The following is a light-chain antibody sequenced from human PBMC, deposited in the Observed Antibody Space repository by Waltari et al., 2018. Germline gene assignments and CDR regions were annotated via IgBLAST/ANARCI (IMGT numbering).Light chain of an antibody. V-gene: IGLV3-21*01. J-gene: IGLJ1*01. CDR1: DVGSYR. CDR2: YDN. CDR3: QVWETTRGHQGV. Sequence: YVLTQPPSVSVAPGNTATITCGGDDVGSYRVHWYQKKPGQAPVLVIFYDNDRPSGIPERFSGSNSGNTATLTISRVEAGDEADYYCQVWETTRGHQGVFGPGTKVTVL.